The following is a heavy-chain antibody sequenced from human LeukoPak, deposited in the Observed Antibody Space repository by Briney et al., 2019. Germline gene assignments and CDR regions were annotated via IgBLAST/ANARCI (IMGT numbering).Heavy chain of an antibody. CDR2: ISSSSSTI. CDR1: GFTFSSYS. CDR3: AREDYDAFDI. D-gene: IGHD4-11*01. Sequence: GSLRLSCAASGFTFSSYSMNWVRQAPGKGLEWVSYISSSSSTIYYADSVKGRFTISRDNSKNTLYLQMNSLRAEDTAVYYCAREDYDAFDIWGQGTMVTVSS. V-gene: IGHV3-48*01. J-gene: IGHJ3*02.